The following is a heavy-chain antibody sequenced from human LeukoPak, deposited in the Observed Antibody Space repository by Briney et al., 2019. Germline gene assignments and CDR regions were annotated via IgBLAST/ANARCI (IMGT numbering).Heavy chain of an antibody. D-gene: IGHD6-19*01. J-gene: IGHJ6*03. Sequence: GSLRLSCAASGFTFSSYEMNWVRQAPGKGLEWVSYISSSGSTIYYADSVKGRFTISRDNAKNSLYLQMGSLRTEDMAVYYCARGSGWFNHYYMDVWGKGTTVTISS. CDR3: ARGSGWFNHYYMDV. CDR1: GFTFSSYE. V-gene: IGHV3-48*03. CDR2: ISSSGSTI.